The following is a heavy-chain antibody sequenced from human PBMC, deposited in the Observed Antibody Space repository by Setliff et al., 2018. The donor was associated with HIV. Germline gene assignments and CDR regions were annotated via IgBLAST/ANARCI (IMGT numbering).Heavy chain of an antibody. D-gene: IGHD3-22*01. CDR3: ARAEQIPEITMIVVASFDI. CDR2: ISSSSSTI. CDR1: GFTFSSYS. J-gene: IGHJ3*02. Sequence: PGGSLRLSCAASGFTFSSYSMNWVRQAPGKGLEWVSYISSSSSTIYYADSVKGRFTIPRDDAKNSLYLQMNSLRAEDTTVYYCARAEQIPEITMIVVASFDIWGQGTMVTVSS. V-gene: IGHV3-48*01.